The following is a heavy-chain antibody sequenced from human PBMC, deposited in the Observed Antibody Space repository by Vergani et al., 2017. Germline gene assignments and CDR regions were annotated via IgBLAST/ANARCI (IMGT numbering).Heavy chain of an antibody. CDR1: GFTFSSYA. V-gene: IGHV3-64*01. J-gene: IGHJ4*02. Sequence: EVQLVESGGGLVQPGGSLRLSCAASGFTFSSYAMHWVRQAPGKGLEYVSGISSNGGSTYYANSVKGRFTISRDNSKKTLYLQMNSLRAEDTAVYYCAKDEGLYWGQGTLVTVSS. CDR2: ISSNGGST. CDR3: AKDEGLY.